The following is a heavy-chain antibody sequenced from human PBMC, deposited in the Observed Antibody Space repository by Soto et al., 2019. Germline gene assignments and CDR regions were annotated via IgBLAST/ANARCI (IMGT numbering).Heavy chain of an antibody. J-gene: IGHJ6*02. CDR1: GFTFSTYG. D-gene: IGHD2-8*02. V-gene: IGHV3-23*01. CDR2: GSGSGGST. Sequence: HPGVSLRLSCAAAGFTFSTYGMSWGRQAPGKGLEWFSAGSGSGGSTYYADSVRGRLTITRDNSKNTLYLQVNILRAEDTAVYYCAKGSNPGADSYYGMDVWGQGTTVTVSS. CDR3: AKGSNPGADSYYGMDV.